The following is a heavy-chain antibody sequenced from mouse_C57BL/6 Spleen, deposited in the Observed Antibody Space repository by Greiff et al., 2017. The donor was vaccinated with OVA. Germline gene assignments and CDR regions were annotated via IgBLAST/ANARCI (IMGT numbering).Heavy chain of an antibody. D-gene: IGHD2-4*01. CDR2: IRSKSNNYAT. V-gene: IGHV10-1*01. Sequence: EVMLVESGGGLVQPKGSLKLSCAASGFSFNTYAMNWVRQAPGKGLEWVARIRSKSNNYATYYADSVKDRFTISRDDSESMLYLQMNNLKTEDTAMYYCVRHDDYENYAMDYWGQGTSVTVSS. CDR3: VRHDDYENYAMDY. CDR1: GFSFNTYA. J-gene: IGHJ4*01.